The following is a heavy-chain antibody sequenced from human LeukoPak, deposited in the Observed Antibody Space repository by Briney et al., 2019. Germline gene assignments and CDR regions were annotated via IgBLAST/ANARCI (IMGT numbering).Heavy chain of an antibody. V-gene: IGHV3-11*01. Sequence: GGSLRLSCAASGFTFSDYNMSWIRQAPGKRLKWVSYISSSGSTIYYADSVKGRFTISRDNAKNSLYLQMNSLRAEDTAVYYCARDYTGNWFDPWGQGTLVTVSS. D-gene: IGHD3-10*01. CDR3: ARDYTGNWFDP. CDR2: ISSSGSTI. J-gene: IGHJ5*02. CDR1: GFTFSDYN.